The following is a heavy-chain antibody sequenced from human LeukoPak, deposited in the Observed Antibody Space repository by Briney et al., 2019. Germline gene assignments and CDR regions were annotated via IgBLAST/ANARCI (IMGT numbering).Heavy chain of an antibody. J-gene: IGHJ4*02. CDR2: IYYSGST. CDR3: ARVAGFGELLYYFDY. CDR1: GGSGGSISSYY. Sequence: SGTLSLTCAVSGGSGGSISSYYWSWIRQPPGKGLEWIGYIYYSGSTNYNPSLKSRVTISVDTSKNQFSLKLSSVTAADTAVYYCARVAGFGELLYYFDYWGQGTLVTVSS. D-gene: IGHD3-10*01. V-gene: IGHV4-59*01.